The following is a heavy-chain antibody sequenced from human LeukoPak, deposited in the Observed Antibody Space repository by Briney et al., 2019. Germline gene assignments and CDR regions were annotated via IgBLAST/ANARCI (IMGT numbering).Heavy chain of an antibody. Sequence: GGSLRLSCAASGFTVSTNYMNWVRQAPGKGLEWVSVIYSGGTTYYADSVKGRFTISRDNSKNTLYLKMNSPRVEDTAVYYCARAAALGYCSGGSCYEFLAYWGQGTLVTVSS. J-gene: IGHJ4*02. CDR1: GFTVSTNY. D-gene: IGHD2-15*01. CDR3: ARAAALGYCSGGSCYEFLAY. CDR2: IYSGGTT. V-gene: IGHV3-53*01.